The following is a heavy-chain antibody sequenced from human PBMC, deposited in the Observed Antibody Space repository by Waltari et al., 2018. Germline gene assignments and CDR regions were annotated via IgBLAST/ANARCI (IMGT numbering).Heavy chain of an antibody. CDR2: ISSTSSDI. J-gene: IGHJ6*02. Sequence: EVQLVESGGGLVKPGGSLRLFCAASGFPFNTYTMNWVRQAPGKGLEWVSSISSTSSDIYYADSVKGRFTISRDNAKSSLYLQLNSLRAEDTAVYYCAGGYSSYYGMDVWGQGTTVTVSS. D-gene: IGHD6-13*01. V-gene: IGHV3-21*02. CDR1: GFPFNTYT. CDR3: AGGYSSYYGMDV.